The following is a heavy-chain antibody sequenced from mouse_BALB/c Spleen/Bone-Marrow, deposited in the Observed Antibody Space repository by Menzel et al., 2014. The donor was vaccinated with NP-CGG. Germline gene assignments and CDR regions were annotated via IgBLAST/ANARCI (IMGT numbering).Heavy chain of an antibody. CDR2: INPYNDGT. CDR1: GYTFTSYV. J-gene: IGHJ4*01. Sequence: EVQLQQSGPELVKPGASVKMSCKASGYTFTSYVMHWVKQKPGQGLEWIGYINPYNDGTKYNEKFKGKATLTSDESSSTAYMELSSLTSEDSAVYYCARGGYYGYYAMDYWGQGTSVTVSS. V-gene: IGHV1-14*01. D-gene: IGHD1-2*01. CDR3: ARGGYYGYYAMDY.